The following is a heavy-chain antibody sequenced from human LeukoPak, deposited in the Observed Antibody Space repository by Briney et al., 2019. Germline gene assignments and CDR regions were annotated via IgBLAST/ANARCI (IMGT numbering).Heavy chain of an antibody. J-gene: IGHJ4*02. CDR1: GFTFSSYW. CDR2: IKQGGSEK. V-gene: IGHV3-7*01. Sequence: GGSLRLSCAASGFTFSSYWMSWVRQAPGKGLEWVANIKQGGSEKYYVDSVKGRFTISRDNAKNSLYLQMNSLRAEDTAVYYCARNLYDYVWGSYRYPYYFDYWGQGTLVTVSS. D-gene: IGHD3-16*02. CDR3: ARNLYDYVWGSYRYPYYFDY.